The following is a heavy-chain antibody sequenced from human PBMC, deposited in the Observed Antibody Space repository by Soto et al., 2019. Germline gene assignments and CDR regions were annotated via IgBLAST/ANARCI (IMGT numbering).Heavy chain of an antibody. CDR3: ARAFYDAYYYYGMDV. Sequence: SETLSLTCTVSGGSISSGDYYWSWIRQPPGKGLEWIGYIYYSGSTYYNPSLKSRVTISVDTSKNQFSLRLSSVSAADTAVYYCARAFYDAYYYYGMDVWGQGTTVTVSS. D-gene: IGHD3-22*01. J-gene: IGHJ6*02. CDR2: IYYSGST. V-gene: IGHV4-30-4*01. CDR1: GGSISSGDYY.